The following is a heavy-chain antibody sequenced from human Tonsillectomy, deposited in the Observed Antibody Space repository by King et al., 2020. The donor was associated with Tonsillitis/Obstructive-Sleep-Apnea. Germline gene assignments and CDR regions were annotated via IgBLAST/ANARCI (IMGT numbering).Heavy chain of an antibody. J-gene: IGHJ5*02. Sequence: LQLQESGPGLVKPSETLSLTCTVSGGSISSSSYYWGWIRQPPGKGLEWIGSIYYSGSTYYHPSLKSRVTISVDTSKNQFSLKLSSVTAADTAVYYCARALAAAGAWFDPWGQGTLVTVSS. V-gene: IGHV4-39*01. D-gene: IGHD6-13*01. CDR2: IYYSGST. CDR1: GGSISSSSYY. CDR3: ARALAAAGAWFDP.